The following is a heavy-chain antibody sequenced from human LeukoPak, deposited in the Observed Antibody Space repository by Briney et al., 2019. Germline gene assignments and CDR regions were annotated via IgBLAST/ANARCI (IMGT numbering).Heavy chain of an antibody. D-gene: IGHD6-19*01. CDR1: GYTFNNYY. CDR3: ARQGAYSSPLGMGY. V-gene: IGHV1-46*02. CDR2: INPSGGGT. Sequence: ASVKVSCKASGYTFNNYYMYCVRQAPGQGLEWMGMINPSGGGTRYAQKFQGRVTMTRDTSTRTVYMEVSSLKPEDTAVYCCARQGAYSSPLGMGYWGQGTLVTVSS. J-gene: IGHJ4*02.